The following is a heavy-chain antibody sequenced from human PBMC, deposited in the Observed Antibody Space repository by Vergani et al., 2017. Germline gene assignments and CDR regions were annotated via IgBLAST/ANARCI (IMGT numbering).Heavy chain of an antibody. D-gene: IGHD4-11*01. V-gene: IGHV4-38-2*01. CDR2: IYHSGST. J-gene: IGHJ4*02. Sequence: QVQLQESGPGLVKPSETLSLTCAVSGYSISSGYYWGWIRQPPGKGLEWIGSIYHSGSTYYNPSLKSRVTISVDTSKNQFSLKLSSVTAADTAVYYCARGCPHRLHWVDYWGQGTLVTVSS. CDR3: ARGCPHRLHWVDY. CDR1: GYSISSGYY.